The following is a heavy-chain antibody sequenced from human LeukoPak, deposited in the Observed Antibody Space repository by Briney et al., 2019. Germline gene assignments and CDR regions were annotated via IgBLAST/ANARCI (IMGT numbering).Heavy chain of an antibody. D-gene: IGHD3/OR15-3a*01. CDR3: ARSHSVWTSFDY. CDR2: IYYSGSP. J-gene: IGHJ4*02. Sequence: SETLSLTCTVSGGSISSYYWSWLRQPPGKGLEWLGYIYYSGSPNYNPSLKSRVTISVDTSKNQFSLKLSSVTAADTAVYYCARSHSVWTSFDYWGQGTLVTVSS. V-gene: IGHV4-59*01. CDR1: GGSISSYY.